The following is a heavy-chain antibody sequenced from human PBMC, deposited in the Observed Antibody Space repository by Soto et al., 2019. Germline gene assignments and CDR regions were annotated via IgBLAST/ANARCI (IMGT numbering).Heavy chain of an antibody. CDR1: GGSVESSSC. CDR2: IYHSGTF. J-gene: IGHJ6*02. CDR3: VRSVPAATWAYNGMDV. Sequence: QVRLKESGPGLVKPSGTLSLTCAVSGGSVESSSCWSWVRQAPGNGLEWIGEIYHSGTFNYNPSLASRVSVSVDKSPNQFSMNLSAVTAADTAVYYCVRSVPAATWAYNGMDVWGQGPTVTVSS. V-gene: IGHV4-4*02. D-gene: IGHD2-15*01.